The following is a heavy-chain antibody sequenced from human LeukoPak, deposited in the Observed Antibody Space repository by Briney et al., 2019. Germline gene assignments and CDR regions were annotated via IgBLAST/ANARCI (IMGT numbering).Heavy chain of an antibody. J-gene: IGHJ4*02. V-gene: IGHV1-69-2*01. CDR2: VDPEDGET. D-gene: IGHD3-22*01. CDR1: GYTFTSYY. Sequence: GASVKVSCKASGYTFTSYYMHWVQQAPGKGLEWMGLVDPEDGETIYAEKFQGRVTITADTSTDTAYMELSSLRSEDTAVYYCARWDYYDSSGYCYWGQGTLVTVSS. CDR3: ARWDYYDSSGYCY.